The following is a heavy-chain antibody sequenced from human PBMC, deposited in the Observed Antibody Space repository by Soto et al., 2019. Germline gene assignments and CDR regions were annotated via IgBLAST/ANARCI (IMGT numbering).Heavy chain of an antibody. CDR3: ARGYGSGKRFDY. J-gene: IGHJ4*02. D-gene: IGHD3-10*01. CDR2: INHSGST. CDR1: GGSFSGYY. Sequence: QVQLQQWGAGRLKPSETLALTCAVYGGSFSGYYWSWIRQPPGKGLEWIGEINHSGSTNYNPSLKSRVTISVDTSKNQFSLKLSSVTAADTAVYYCARGYGSGKRFDYWGQGTLVTVSS. V-gene: IGHV4-34*01.